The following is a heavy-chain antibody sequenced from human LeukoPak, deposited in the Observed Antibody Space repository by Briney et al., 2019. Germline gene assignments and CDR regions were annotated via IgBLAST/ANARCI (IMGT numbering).Heavy chain of an antibody. CDR3: ASDYDSGGYTGNGMDV. CDR2: LSWNSGSI. J-gene: IGHJ6*02. Sequence: GSSLRLSCAASGVTFEDYAMHSLRQARGEALEWVSGLSWNSGSIRCADSVKRRFTISRDNAKNSLYLQMNRLRAEDTALYYCASDYDSGGYTGNGMDVWGQGTTVTVSS. V-gene: IGHV3-9*01. CDR1: GVTFEDYA. D-gene: IGHD3-22*01.